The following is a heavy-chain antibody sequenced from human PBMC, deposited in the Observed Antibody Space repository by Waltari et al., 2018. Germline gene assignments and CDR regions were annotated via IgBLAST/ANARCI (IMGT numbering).Heavy chain of an antibody. V-gene: IGHV4-31*03. CDR3: ARRGYCSGGSCYPVVDH. CDR2: IYYSGST. CDR1: GGSIRSGGYY. D-gene: IGHD2-15*01. J-gene: IGHJ4*02. Sequence: QVQLQESGPGLVKPSQTLSLTCTVSGGSIRSGGYYWSWIRQHPGKGLEWIGYIYYSGSTYYNPSLKSRVTISVDTSKNQFSLKLSSVTAADTAVYYCARRGYCSGGSCYPVVDHWGQGTLVTVSS.